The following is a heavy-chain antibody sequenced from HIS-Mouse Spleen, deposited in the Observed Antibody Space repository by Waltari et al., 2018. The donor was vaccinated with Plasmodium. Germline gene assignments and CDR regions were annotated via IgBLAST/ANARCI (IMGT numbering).Heavy chain of an antibody. Sequence: EVQLVESGGGLVKPGGSLRLSCAASGSHFRTPWTGWFRQASGKGMEWVGRIKSKTDGGTTDYAAPVKGRFTISRDDSKNTLYLQMNSLKTEDTAVYYCTTGLGAFDIWGQGTMVTVSS. CDR3: TTGLGAFDI. CDR2: IKSKTDGGTT. J-gene: IGHJ3*02. CDR1: GSHFRTPW. V-gene: IGHV3-15*01.